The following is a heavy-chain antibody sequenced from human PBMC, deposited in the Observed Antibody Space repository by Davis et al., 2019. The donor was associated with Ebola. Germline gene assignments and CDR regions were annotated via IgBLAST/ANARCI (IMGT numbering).Heavy chain of an antibody. Sequence: LRLSCTVSGDSIRSGGYYWSWIRQHPGKGLEWIGYIYYSGSTYYNPSLKSRVTISVDTSKNQFSLKLSSVTAADTAVYYCARGLLWFGELPLYYFDYWGQGTLVTVSS. CDR3: ARGLLWFGELPLYYFDY. V-gene: IGHV4-31*03. D-gene: IGHD3-10*01. CDR1: GDSIRSGGYY. CDR2: IYYSGST. J-gene: IGHJ4*02.